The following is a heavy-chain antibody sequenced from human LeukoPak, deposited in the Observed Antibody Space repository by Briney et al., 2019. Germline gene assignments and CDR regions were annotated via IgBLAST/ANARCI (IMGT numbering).Heavy chain of an antibody. J-gene: IGHJ4*02. CDR2: IKEDGGEE. V-gene: IGHV3-7*01. D-gene: IGHD1-26*01. CDR1: GFTFGSYW. Sequence: PGGSLRLSCVASGFTFGSYWMSWVRQTPGKGLEWVANIKEDGGEEYYVDSVKGRFTISRDNAKNSLYLQMKSLRPDDTAVYYCVRGSGSYYCDYWGQGNLVVVSS. CDR3: VRGSGSYYCDY.